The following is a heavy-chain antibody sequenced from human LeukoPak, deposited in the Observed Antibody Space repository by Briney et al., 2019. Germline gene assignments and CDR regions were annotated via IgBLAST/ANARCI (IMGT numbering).Heavy chain of an antibody. Sequence: ASVKVSCKASGYTFTSYGISWVRQAPGQGLEWMGWISAYNGNTNYAQKLQGRVTMTTDTSTSTAYMELRSLGSDDTAVYYCARRVVVAARDYYGMDVWGQGTTVTVSS. CDR1: GYTFTSYG. V-gene: IGHV1-18*01. CDR2: ISAYNGNT. CDR3: ARRVVVAARDYYGMDV. J-gene: IGHJ6*02. D-gene: IGHD2-15*01.